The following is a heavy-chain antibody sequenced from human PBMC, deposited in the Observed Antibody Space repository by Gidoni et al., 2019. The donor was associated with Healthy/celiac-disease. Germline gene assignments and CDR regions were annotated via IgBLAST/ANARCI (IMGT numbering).Heavy chain of an antibody. J-gene: IGHJ4*02. CDR1: GFTFADYA. CDR2: SSWNSGSI. D-gene: IGHD6-19*01. V-gene: IGHV3-9*01. Sequence: EVQLVESGGGLVQPGRSLRLSCAASGFTFADYAMHWVRQAPGKGLEWVSGSSWNSGSIGYADSVKGRFTISRDNAKNSLYLQMNSLRAEDTALYYCAKALGAVAVTPLDYWGQGTLVTVSS. CDR3: AKALGAVAVTPLDY.